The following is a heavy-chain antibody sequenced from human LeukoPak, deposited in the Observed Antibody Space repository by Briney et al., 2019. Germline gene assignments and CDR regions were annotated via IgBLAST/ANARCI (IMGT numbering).Heavy chain of an antibody. D-gene: IGHD3-10*01. Sequence: SETLSLTCTVSGGSISNYYWNWIRQPAGKGLEWIGRLYPSGSTDYNPSLKSRVTMSVDTSKNQFSLKMGSVTAADTAVYYCARDLSGSLYFDYWGRGTLVTAS. CDR2: LYPSGST. V-gene: IGHV4-4*07. CDR3: ARDLSGSLYFDY. J-gene: IGHJ4*02. CDR1: GGSISNYY.